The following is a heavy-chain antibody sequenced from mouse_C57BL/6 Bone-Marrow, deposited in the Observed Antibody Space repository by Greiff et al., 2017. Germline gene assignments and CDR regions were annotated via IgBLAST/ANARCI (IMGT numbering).Heavy chain of an antibody. J-gene: IGHJ1*03. CDR1: GYTFTDYY. Sequence: VQLQQSGPELVKPGASVKISCKASGYTFTDYYMNWVKQSHGKSLEWIGDINPNNGGTSYNQKFKGKATLTVDKSSSTAYMELRSLTSEDSAVYYCARGVGKKLLLRLEDWGTGTTVTVSS. D-gene: IGHD1-1*01. CDR3: ARGVGKKLLLRLED. V-gene: IGHV1-26*01. CDR2: INPNNGGT.